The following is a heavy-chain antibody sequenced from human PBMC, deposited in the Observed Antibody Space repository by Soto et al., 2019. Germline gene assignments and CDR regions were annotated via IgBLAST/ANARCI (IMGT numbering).Heavy chain of an antibody. Sequence: QVQLVESGGGVVQPGRSLRLSCAASGFTFSSYGMHWVRQAPGKGLEWVAVIWYDGSNKYYADSVKGRFTISRDNSKNTLYLQMNSRRAEDTAVYYCARDFSWLPQYGMDVWGQGTTVTVSS. V-gene: IGHV3-33*01. CDR3: ARDFSWLPQYGMDV. CDR1: GFTFSSYG. D-gene: IGHD6-19*01. CDR2: IWYDGSNK. J-gene: IGHJ6*02.